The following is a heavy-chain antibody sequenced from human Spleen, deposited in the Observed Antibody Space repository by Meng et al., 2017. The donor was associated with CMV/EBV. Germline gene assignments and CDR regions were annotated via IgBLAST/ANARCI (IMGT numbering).Heavy chain of an antibody. CDR3: ARVRGSIVVLPAAIDY. J-gene: IGHJ4*01. CDR1: GFTFSNYA. Sequence: SGFTFSNYALHWVRQAPGKGLEWVAIVSSDGSNKSYADSVKGRFTISRDNSKNTLYLQMNSLRGEDTAVYYCARVRGSIVVLPAAIDYWGHGTLVTVSS. D-gene: IGHD2-2*01. V-gene: IGHV3-30*04. CDR2: VSSDGSNK.